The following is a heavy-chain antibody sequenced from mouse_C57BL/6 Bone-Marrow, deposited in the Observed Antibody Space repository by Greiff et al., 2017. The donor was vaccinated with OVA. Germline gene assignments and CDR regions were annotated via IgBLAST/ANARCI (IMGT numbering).Heavy chain of an antibody. CDR2: IWRGGST. CDR3: AKNEGWYLWYVDV. Sequence: VHLVESGPGLVQPSQSLSITCTVSGFSLTSYGVHWVRQSPGKGLEWLGVIWRGGSTDYNAAFMSRLSITKDNSKSQVFFKMNSLQADDTAIYYCAKNEGWYLWYVDVWGTGTAVTVSS. V-gene: IGHV2-5*01. CDR1: GFSLTSYG. J-gene: IGHJ1*03. D-gene: IGHD2-1*01.